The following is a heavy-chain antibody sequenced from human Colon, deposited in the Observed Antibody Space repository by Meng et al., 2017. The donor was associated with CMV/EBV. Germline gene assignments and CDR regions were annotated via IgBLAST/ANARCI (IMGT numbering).Heavy chain of an antibody. V-gene: IGHV3-7*01. D-gene: IGHD2-21*02. CDR1: GFTFTNYW. Sequence: GESLNSCTASGFTFTNYWMTWVRQAPGKGLQWVASIKHDGTEKYFLDSVKGRFTISRDNAKNSLYVQMYSLRAEDTAVYYCARDWGTGTECSGDCLSYWGQGTLVTVSS. CDR2: IKHDGTEK. J-gene: IGHJ4*02. CDR3: ARDWGTGTECSGDCLSY.